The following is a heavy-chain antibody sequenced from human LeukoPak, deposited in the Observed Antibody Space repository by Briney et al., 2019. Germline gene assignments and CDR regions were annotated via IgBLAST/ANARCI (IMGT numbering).Heavy chain of an antibody. CDR1: GFTFSNCS. CDR3: ARSRYDSSGYYGIVGN. D-gene: IGHD3-22*01. J-gene: IGHJ4*02. Sequence: GGSLRLSCAASGFTFSNCSMNWVRQAPGKGLEWVSSISSSSIYKYYADSVKGRFTISRDNAKKSLYLQMNSLRAEDTAVYYCARSRYDSSGYYGIVGNWGQGTLVTVSS. CDR2: ISSSSIYK. V-gene: IGHV3-21*01.